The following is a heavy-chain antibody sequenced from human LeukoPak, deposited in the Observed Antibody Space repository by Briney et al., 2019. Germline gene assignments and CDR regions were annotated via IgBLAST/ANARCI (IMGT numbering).Heavy chain of an antibody. J-gene: IGHJ3*02. V-gene: IGHV4-61*02. CDR3: ARTTIFGVVTPYAFDI. CDR2: IYTSGST. CDR1: GGSISSGSYY. D-gene: IGHD3-3*01. Sequence: TLSLTCTVSGGSISSGSYYWSWIRQPAGKGLEWIGRIYTSGSTNYNPSLKSRVTISVDTSKNQFTLKLSSVTAADTAVYYCARTTIFGVVTPYAFDIWGQGTVVTVSS.